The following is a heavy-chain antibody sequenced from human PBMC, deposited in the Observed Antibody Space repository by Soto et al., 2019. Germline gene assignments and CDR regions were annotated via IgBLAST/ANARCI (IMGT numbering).Heavy chain of an antibody. D-gene: IGHD2-2*01. J-gene: IGHJ4*02. V-gene: IGHV1-69*06. CDR2: IIPIFGTA. CDR3: VKGSSTYRPYYFDY. Sequence: SVKVSCKASGGTFSSYAISWVRQAPGQGLEWMGGIIPIFGTANYAQKFQGRVTITADKSTSTAYMELSSLRSEDTALYYCVKGSSTYRPYYFDYWGQGALVTVSS. CDR1: GGTFSSYA.